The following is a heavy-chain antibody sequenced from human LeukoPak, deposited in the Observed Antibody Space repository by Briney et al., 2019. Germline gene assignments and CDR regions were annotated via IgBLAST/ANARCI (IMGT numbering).Heavy chain of an antibody. CDR2: IKPDGSEK. CDR3: ARDSIRGRPLVAFDI. J-gene: IGHJ3*02. Sequence: GGSLRLSCAASGFPFSTYWMTWVRQAPGKGLEWVANIKPDGSEKYYVDSMKGRFTISRDNAKNTLYLQMNSLRAEDTAVYYCARDSIRGRPLVAFDIWGQGTMVTVSS. V-gene: IGHV3-7*01. D-gene: IGHD6-13*01. CDR1: GFPFSTYW.